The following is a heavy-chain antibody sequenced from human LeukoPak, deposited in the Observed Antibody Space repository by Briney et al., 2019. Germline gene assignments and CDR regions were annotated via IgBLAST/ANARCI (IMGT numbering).Heavy chain of an antibody. V-gene: IGHV1-24*01. CDR1: GYTLTELS. Sequence: ASVKVSCKVSGYTLTELSMHWVRQAPGKGLEWMGRFDPEDGETIYAQKFQGRVTMTEDTSTNTAYMELSSLRSEDTAVYYCATQQLVRFVLRFQHWGQGTLVTVSS. D-gene: IGHD6-13*01. CDR2: FDPEDGET. CDR3: ATQQLVRFVLRFQH. J-gene: IGHJ1*01.